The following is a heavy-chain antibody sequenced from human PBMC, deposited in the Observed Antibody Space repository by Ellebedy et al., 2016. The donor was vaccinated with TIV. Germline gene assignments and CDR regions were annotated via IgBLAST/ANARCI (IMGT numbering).Heavy chain of an antibody. CDR1: GFDFTIYG. D-gene: IGHD2-2*01. CDR3: ARGFCSSSTCSLYGLDV. CDR2: IWNEGNNK. Sequence: GESLKISXAASGFDFTIYGMHWVRQAPGKGLEWVAVIWNEGNNKNYADAVKGRFTISRDNFKNTLFVQMNSLRAEDTAVYYCARGFCSSSTCSLYGLDVWGQGTTVTVSS. V-gene: IGHV3-33*01. J-gene: IGHJ6*02.